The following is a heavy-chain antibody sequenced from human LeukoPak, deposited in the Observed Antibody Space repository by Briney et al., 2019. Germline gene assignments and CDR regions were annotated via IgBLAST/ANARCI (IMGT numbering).Heavy chain of an antibody. CDR3: ARGTNTYAKGWFDS. D-gene: IGHD2-2*01. CDR1: GDSISSGGYY. CDR2: IYYGART. J-gene: IGHJ5*01. Sequence: SQTLSLTCTVSGDSISSGGYYWSWIRQHPGKGLEWIGYIYYGARTYYNPSLKSRVTISVDTSKNQFSLKLSSVTAADTAVYYCARGTNTYAKGWFDSWGQGTLVTVSS. V-gene: IGHV4-31*03.